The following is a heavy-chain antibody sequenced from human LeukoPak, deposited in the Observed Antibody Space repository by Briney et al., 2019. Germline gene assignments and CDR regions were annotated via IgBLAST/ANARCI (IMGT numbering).Heavy chain of an antibody. J-gene: IGHJ6*02. CDR1: GGSISSYY. Sequence: SETLSLTCAVSGGSISSYYWSWIRQPPGKGLEWIGYIYYSGSTNYNPSLKSRVTISVDTSQNQFSLRLSSVSAADTAVYSCARVGGGNFYYYGMDVWGQGTTVTVSS. CDR3: ARVGGGNFYYYGMDV. CDR2: IYYSGST. D-gene: IGHD2-15*01. V-gene: IGHV4-59*01.